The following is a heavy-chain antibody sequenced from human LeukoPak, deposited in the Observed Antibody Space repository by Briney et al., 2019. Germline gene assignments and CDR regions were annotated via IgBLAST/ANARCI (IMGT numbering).Heavy chain of an antibody. CDR2: IYYSGST. V-gene: IGHV4-59*01. D-gene: IGHD2-15*01. Sequence: SETLSLTCTVSGASITDYYWSWIRQPPGKGLEWIGYIYYSGSTNYNPSLKSRVTISVDTSKNQFSLKLSSVTAADTAVYYCARERGEDGFDPWGQGTLVTVSS. J-gene: IGHJ5*02. CDR1: GASITDYY. CDR3: ARERGEDGFDP.